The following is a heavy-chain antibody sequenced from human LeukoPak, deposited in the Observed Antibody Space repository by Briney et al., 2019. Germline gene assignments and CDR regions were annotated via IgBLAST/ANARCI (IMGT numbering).Heavy chain of an antibody. CDR1: GYTFTNYD. J-gene: IGHJ5*02. Sequence: VASVKVSCKASGYTFTNYDINWVRQAPGQGLEWMGWMNPNSGNTGYAQEFQGRVTISRNTSISTTYMELRSLRSEDTAVYYCARSIPLWKDLRQDWFDPWGQGTQVTVSP. D-gene: IGHD3-10*01. CDR3: ARSIPLWKDLRQDWFDP. CDR2: MNPNSGNT. V-gene: IGHV1-8*01.